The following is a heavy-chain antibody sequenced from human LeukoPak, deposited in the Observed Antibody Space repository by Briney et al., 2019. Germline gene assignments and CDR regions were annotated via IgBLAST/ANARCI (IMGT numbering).Heavy chain of an antibody. CDR2: IYSGGST. CDR1: GFSVSDNY. D-gene: IGHD3-22*01. CDR3: ARTRNYDISGYLRPPLWYFDF. V-gene: IGHV3-53*01. J-gene: IGHJ4*02. Sequence: QPGGSLRLSCAASGFSVSDNYMSWVRQAPGKGLEWVSIIYSGGSTYYADSVRGRFTISRDNSNNTVYLQLNSLRADDTAVYYCARTRNYDISGYLRPPLWYFDFWGQGTLVTVSS.